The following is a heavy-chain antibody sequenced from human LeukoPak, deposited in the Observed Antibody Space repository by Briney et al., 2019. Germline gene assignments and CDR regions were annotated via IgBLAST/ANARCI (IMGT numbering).Heavy chain of an antibody. J-gene: IGHJ4*02. CDR2: ISSNRGST. CDR3: ARVGASGSGYDSTGFDY. Sequence: PGGSLRLSCALSGFTFSSYSMHCVRQAPGEGLEYVSAISSNRGSTYYANSVKGRFTISRDNSKNTLYLQMGSLRDEDMAVYYCARVGASGSGYDSTGFDYWGQGTLVTVSS. CDR1: GFTFSSYS. D-gene: IGHD5-12*01. V-gene: IGHV3-64*01.